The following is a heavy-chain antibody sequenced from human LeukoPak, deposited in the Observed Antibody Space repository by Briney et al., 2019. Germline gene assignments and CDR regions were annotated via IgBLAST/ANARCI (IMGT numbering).Heavy chain of an antibody. CDR1: GGSISSNIYH. V-gene: IGHV4-39*01. CDR2: IYYSGST. CDR3: ASGPSGSPDY. J-gene: IGHJ4*02. Sequence: PSETLSLTCTVSGGSISSNIYHWGWIRQPPGKGLEWVGTIYYSGSTYYNPSLKSRVTISVDTSKNQFSLKLSSVTAADTAMYYCASGPSGSPDYWGQGTLVTVSS. D-gene: IGHD3-10*01.